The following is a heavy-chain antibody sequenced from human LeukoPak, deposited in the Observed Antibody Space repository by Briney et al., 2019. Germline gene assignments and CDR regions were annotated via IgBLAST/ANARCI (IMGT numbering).Heavy chain of an antibody. J-gene: IGHJ4*02. CDR1: GFTFSVYW. CDR2: IKQDGSEK. Sequence: GGSLRLSCAASGFTFSVYWMSWVRQAPGKGLEWVANIKQDGSEKYYVDSVKGRFTISRDNAENTLYLHMNSLRAEDTAVYFCTRDSPRGGATSDYWGQGALVTVSS. D-gene: IGHD1-26*01. CDR3: TRDSPRGGATSDY. V-gene: IGHV3-7*01.